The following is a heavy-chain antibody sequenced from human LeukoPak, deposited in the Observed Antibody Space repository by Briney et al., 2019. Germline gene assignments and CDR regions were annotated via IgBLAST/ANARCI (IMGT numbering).Heavy chain of an antibody. V-gene: IGHV3-23*01. J-gene: IGHJ4*02. CDR1: GFTFSTYS. CDR3: AKDLGELGIEYYFDY. CDR2: ISGSGGST. Sequence: GGSLRLSCAASGFTFSTYSMNWVRQAPGKGLEWVSAISGSGGSTYYADSVKGRFTISRDNSKNTLYLQMNSLRAEDTAVYYCAKDLGELGIEYYFDYWGQGTLVTVSS. D-gene: IGHD7-27*01.